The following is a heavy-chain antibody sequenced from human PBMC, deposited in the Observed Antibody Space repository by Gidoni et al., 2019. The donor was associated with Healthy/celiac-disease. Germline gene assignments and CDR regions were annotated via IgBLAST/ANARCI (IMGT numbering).Heavy chain of an antibody. V-gene: IGHV3-15*01. Sequence: EVQLVESGGGLVKPGGSRRLSCAASGVTFSNAGMSWVRQAPGKGLEWVGRNKSKTDGGTTDYAAPVKGRFTIPRDDSKNTLYLQMNSLKTEDTAVYYFTLSPTDSGYYFDYWGQGTLVTVSS. CDR1: GVTFSNAG. D-gene: IGHD2-15*01. CDR3: TLSPTDSGYYFDY. CDR2: NKSKTDGGTT. J-gene: IGHJ4*02.